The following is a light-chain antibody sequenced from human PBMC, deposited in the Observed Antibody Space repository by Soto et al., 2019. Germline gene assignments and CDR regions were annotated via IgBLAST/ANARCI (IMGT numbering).Light chain of an antibody. CDR2: WAS. CDR3: QQYYSTTPVT. V-gene: IGKV4-1*01. Sequence: DIVMTQSPDSLAVSLGERATINCKSSQSVLYSSNNKNYLAWYQQKPGQPPKLLIYWASTRESGVPDRFSGSGFGTDFTLTISSLQAEDVAVYYCQQYYSTTPVTFGGGTKVEIK. J-gene: IGKJ4*01. CDR1: QSVLYSSNNKNY.